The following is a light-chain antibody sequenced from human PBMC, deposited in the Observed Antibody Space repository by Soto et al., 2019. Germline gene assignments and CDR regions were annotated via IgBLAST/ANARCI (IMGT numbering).Light chain of an antibody. CDR1: QSLVYSDGNTY. V-gene: IGKV2-30*01. J-gene: IGKJ1*01. CDR2: KVS. CDR3: MQGTHWLWT. Sequence: DVVMTQSPLSLPVTLGQPASISCRSSQSLVYSDGNTYLNWFQQRPGQSPRRLISKVSNRDSGVPDRFSGSGSGTDFTLKISRVEAEDVWVYYCMQGTHWLWTFGQGTKVEIK.